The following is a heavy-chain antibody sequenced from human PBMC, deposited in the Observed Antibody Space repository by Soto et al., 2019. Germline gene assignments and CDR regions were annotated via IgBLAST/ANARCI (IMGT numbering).Heavy chain of an antibody. J-gene: IGHJ4*02. CDR3: ARSGLYQLISGFPTGFDY. CDR1: GFTFSSYW. V-gene: IGHV3-7*01. D-gene: IGHD2-2*01. Sequence: EVQLVESGGGLVQPGGSLRLSCAASGFTFSSYWMSWVRQAPGQGLEWAANIKQDGSEKYYVDSVKGRFTISRDNGKNSLYLEMNSLRAEDTAVYYCARSGLYQLISGFPTGFDYWGQGTLVSVSS. CDR2: IKQDGSEK.